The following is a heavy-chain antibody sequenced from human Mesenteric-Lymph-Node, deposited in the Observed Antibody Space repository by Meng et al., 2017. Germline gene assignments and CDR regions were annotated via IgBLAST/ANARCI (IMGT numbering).Heavy chain of an antibody. D-gene: IGHD1-26*01. J-gene: IGHJ5*02. Sequence: GGSLRLSCAASGFTFSSYAMSWVRQAPGRGLEWIAYISATGTTVYYADSVKGRFTISRDDAKNTLYLQMSSLRAEDTAVYYCAREWEMNWFDPWGQGTLVTVSS. CDR1: GFTFSSYA. CDR2: ISATGTTV. V-gene: IGHV3-48*04. CDR3: AREWEMNWFDP.